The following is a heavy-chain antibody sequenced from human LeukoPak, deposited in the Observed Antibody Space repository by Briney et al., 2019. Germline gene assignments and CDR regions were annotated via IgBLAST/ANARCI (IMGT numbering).Heavy chain of an antibody. J-gene: IGHJ3*02. D-gene: IGHD2-15*01. CDR2: INPNSGGT. CDR3: AREGPNCSGGSCNDAFDI. Sequence: ASVKVSCKASGYTFTGYYMHWVRQAPGQGLEWMGWINPNSGGTNYAQKFQGGVTMTRDTSISTAYMELSRLRSDDTAVYYCAREGPNCSGGSCNDAFDIWGQGTMVTVSS. CDR1: GYTFTGYY. V-gene: IGHV1-2*02.